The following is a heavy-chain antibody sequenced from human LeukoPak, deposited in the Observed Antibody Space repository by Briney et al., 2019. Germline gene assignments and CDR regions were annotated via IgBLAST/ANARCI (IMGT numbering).Heavy chain of an antibody. V-gene: IGHV3-53*04. Sequence: GGSLRLSCAASGFTVSSNYMSWVRQAPGKGLEGVSVIYSGGSTYYADSVKGRFTISRHNSKNTLYLQMNSLRAEDTAVYYCARDLRWERWSWKSIAAAGAAYYYGMDVWGQGTTVTVSS. D-gene: IGHD6-13*01. CDR3: ARDLRWERWSWKSIAAAGAAYYYGMDV. J-gene: IGHJ6*02. CDR1: GFTVSSNY. CDR2: IYSGGST.